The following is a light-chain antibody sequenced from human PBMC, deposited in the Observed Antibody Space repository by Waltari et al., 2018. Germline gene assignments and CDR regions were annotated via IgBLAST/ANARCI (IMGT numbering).Light chain of an antibody. CDR1: QSVPRTY. Sequence: EIVLAQSPGTLSLSPGERATLSCRASQSVPRTYLSWYQQKPGHPPRLLIFEGSWRASGTPDRLSGSGSGTDFTLTISRREPEDSAVYYCQRYTNSPPTFPFGGGTQVEIK. CDR2: EGS. V-gene: IGKV3-20*01. J-gene: IGKJ4*01. CDR3: QRYTNSPPTFP.